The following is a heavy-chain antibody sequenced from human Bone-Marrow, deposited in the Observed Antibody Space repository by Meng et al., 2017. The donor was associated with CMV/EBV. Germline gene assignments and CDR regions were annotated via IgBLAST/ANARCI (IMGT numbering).Heavy chain of an antibody. D-gene: IGHD6-13*01. Sequence: GESLKISCKGSGYRFTSYWIGWVRQMPGKGLEWMGIIYPGDSDTRYSPSFQGQVTISADKSISTAYLQWGSLKASDTAMYYCARLAAHWGIADLDYWGQGTLVTVSS. V-gene: IGHV5-51*01. CDR3: ARLAAHWGIADLDY. CDR1: GYRFTSYW. J-gene: IGHJ4*02. CDR2: IYPGDSDT.